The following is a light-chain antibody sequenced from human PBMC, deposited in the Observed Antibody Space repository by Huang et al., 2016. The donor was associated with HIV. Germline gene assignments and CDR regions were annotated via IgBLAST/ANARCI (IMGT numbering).Light chain of an antibody. CDR3: QQYHSLPWT. CDR2: ATS. J-gene: IGKJ1*01. CDR1: QGIGNS. V-gene: IGKV1-NL1*01. Sequence: DIQMTQSPSSLSASVGDRVTITCRASQGIGNSLAWYQQQPEKAPRLLLYATSTLESGGPSRFSGSGSGTHYTLTINTLQPEDIASYYCQQYHSLPWTFGQGTKVEIK.